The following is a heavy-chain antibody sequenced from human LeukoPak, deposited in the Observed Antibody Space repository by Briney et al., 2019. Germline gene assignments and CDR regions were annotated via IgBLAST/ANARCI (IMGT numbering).Heavy chain of an antibody. D-gene: IGHD3-10*01. Sequence: SETLSLTCTVPGGSISSYYWSWIRQPPGKGLEWIGYIYYSGSTNYNPSLKSRVTISVDTSKNQFSLKLSSVTAADTAVYYCARTGLHGSGTPLYYFDYWGQGTLVTVSS. CDR1: GGSISSYY. CDR2: IYYSGST. CDR3: ARTGLHGSGTPLYYFDY. J-gene: IGHJ4*02. V-gene: IGHV4-59*01.